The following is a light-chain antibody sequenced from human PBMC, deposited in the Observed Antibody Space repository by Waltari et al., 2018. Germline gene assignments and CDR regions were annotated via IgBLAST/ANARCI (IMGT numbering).Light chain of an antibody. Sequence: EIVLTQSPGTLSLSPGERATPSCRASQSVGKYFAWYQQRPGQAPRLLIYETYRRATGTPDRFTGSGSGTDFSLTISRLEPEDFAVYYCQKYESLPATFGQGTTVEIK. CDR1: QSVGKY. CDR3: QKYESLPAT. CDR2: ETY. J-gene: IGKJ1*01. V-gene: IGKV3-20*01.